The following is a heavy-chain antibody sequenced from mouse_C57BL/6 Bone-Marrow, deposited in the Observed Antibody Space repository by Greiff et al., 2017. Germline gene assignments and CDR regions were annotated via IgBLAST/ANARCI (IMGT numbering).Heavy chain of an antibody. CDR2: IYPRSGNT. CDR1: GYTFTSYG. J-gene: IGHJ2*01. Sequence: QVQLQQSGAELARPGASVKLSCKASGYTFTSYGISWVKQRTGQGLEWIGEIYPRSGNTYYNEKFKGKATLTADKSSSTAYMELRSLTSEDSAVYFCARSPWLLGGDYWGQGTTLTVSA. V-gene: IGHV1-81*01. CDR3: ARSPWLLGGDY. D-gene: IGHD2-3*01.